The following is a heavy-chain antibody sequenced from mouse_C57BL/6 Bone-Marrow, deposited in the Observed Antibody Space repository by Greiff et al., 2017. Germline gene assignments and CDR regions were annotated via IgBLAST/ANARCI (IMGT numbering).Heavy chain of an antibody. CDR2: IWSGGST. CDR1: GFSLTSYG. J-gene: IGHJ2*01. D-gene: IGHD4-1*01. Sequence: VQLQQSGPGLVQPSQSLSITCTVSGFSLTSYGVHWVRQSPGKGMEWLGVIWSGGSTDYNAAFMSRLSITKDNSKSQVFFKMNSLQADDTAIYYCAKPHWDLYYFDYWGQGTTLTVSS. CDR3: AKPHWDLYYFDY. V-gene: IGHV2-5*01.